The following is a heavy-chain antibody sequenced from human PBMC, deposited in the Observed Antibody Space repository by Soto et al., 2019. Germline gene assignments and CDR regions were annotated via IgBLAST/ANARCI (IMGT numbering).Heavy chain of an antibody. J-gene: IGHJ5*02. D-gene: IGHD1-20*01. CDR1: VYSFTSYW. CDR2: IYPGDPDT. Sequence: GESLKISCKGSVYSFTSYWIGWVRQMPGKGLEWMGIIYPGDPDTRYSPSFQGQVTISADKSISTAYLQWSSLKASDTAMYYCARQYNWKRKWFDPWGQGTLVTVSS. CDR3: ARQYNWKRKWFDP. V-gene: IGHV5-51*01.